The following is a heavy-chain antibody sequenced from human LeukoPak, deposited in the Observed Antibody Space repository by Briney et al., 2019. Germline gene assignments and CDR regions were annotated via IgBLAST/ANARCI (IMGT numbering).Heavy chain of an antibody. Sequence: GGSLRLSCAASGFTFSSYAISWVRQAPGQGLEWMGRIIPILGIANYAQKFQGRVTITADKSTSTAYMELSSLRSEDTAVYYCAGVGQWLAYYYGMDVWGQGTTVTVSS. D-gene: IGHD6-19*01. CDR1: GFTFSSYA. J-gene: IGHJ6*02. V-gene: IGHV1-69*04. CDR2: IIPILGIA. CDR3: AGVGQWLAYYYGMDV.